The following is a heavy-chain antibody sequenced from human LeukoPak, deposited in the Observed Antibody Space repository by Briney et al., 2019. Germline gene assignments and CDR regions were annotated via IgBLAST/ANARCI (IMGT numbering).Heavy chain of an antibody. J-gene: IGHJ4*02. CDR2: INHSGST. V-gene: IGHV4-34*01. D-gene: IGHD2-15*01. Sequence: SETLFLTCAVYGGSFSGYYWSWIRQPPGKGLEWIGEINHSGSTNYNPSLKSRVTISVDTSKNQFSLKLSSVTAADTAVYYGARGAAKYYFDYWGQGTLVTVSS. CDR1: GGSFSGYY. CDR3: ARGAAKYYFDY.